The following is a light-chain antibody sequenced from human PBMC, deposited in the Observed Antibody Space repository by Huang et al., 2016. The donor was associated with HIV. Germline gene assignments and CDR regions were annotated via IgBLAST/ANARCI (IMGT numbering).Light chain of an antibody. J-gene: IGKJ2*01. CDR3: QRYNNAPYT. CDR1: PGFGNF. V-gene: IGKV1-27*01. CDR2: AAS. Sequence: DIQMTQSPPSLSTSVGDTVTITCRASPGFGNFLAWYQQKPGKVPKLLLYAASTLHSGVPSRFAGSGSGTDFTLTISSLQPEDVATYYCQRYNNAPYTFGQGTKLDIK.